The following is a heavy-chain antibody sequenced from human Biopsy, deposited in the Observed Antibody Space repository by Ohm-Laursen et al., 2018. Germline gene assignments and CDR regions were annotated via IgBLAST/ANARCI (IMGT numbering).Heavy chain of an antibody. CDR2: ITPNTGNT. D-gene: IGHD5-18*01. Sequence: EASVKVSCKASGYTFTSHDINWVRQATGQGLEWMGRITPNTGNTVYAQRFQDRVTMTSDTSTGTAYMELTSLTSDDTAVYFCARWETALGRSLDSWGQGTLVAVSS. V-gene: IGHV1-8*01. J-gene: IGHJ4*02. CDR3: ARWETALGRSLDS. CDR1: GYTFTSHD.